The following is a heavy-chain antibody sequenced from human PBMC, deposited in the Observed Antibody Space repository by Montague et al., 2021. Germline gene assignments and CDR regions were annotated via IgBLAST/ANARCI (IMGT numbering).Heavy chain of an antibody. J-gene: IGHJ4*02. CDR1: GDSVGVEAAA. V-gene: IGHV6-1*01. D-gene: IGHD4-17*01. CDR2: SNYMSEKKK. Sequence: CAISGDSVGVEAAACRWVKHTPAGDLQCDVGSNYMSEKKKDYATSVEGRISIDPDTSKNQFFLHLRSVTPEDTGVYYCVRDTGSAQAGFDAWGQGTLVTVSS. CDR3: VRDTGSAQAGFDA.